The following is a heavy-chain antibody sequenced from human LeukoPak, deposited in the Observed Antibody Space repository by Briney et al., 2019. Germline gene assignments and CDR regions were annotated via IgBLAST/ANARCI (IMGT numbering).Heavy chain of an antibody. D-gene: IGHD6-13*01. Sequence: ASVKVSCKVSGYTLTELSMHWVRQAPGKGLEGMGGFYPEDGETIYAQKFQGRVTMTEDTSTDTDYMELSSLRSEDTAVYYCATGEAYSSSWSLDCWDQGTLVTVSS. CDR2: FYPEDGET. CDR3: ATGEAYSSSWSLDC. CDR1: GYTLTELS. J-gene: IGHJ4*02. V-gene: IGHV1-24*01.